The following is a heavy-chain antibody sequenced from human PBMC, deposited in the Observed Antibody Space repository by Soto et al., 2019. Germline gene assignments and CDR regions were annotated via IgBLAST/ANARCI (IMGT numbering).Heavy chain of an antibody. D-gene: IGHD3-3*01. CDR3: ARVAIFGVVNNLFDP. CDR1: GYTFTGYY. Sequence: GASVKVSCKASGYTFTGYYMHWVRQAPGQGLEWMGWINPNSGGTNYAQKFQGWVTMTRDTSISTAYMELSRLRSDDTAVYYCARVAIFGVVNNLFDPWGKGTLVTVSS. J-gene: IGHJ5*02. CDR2: INPNSGGT. V-gene: IGHV1-2*04.